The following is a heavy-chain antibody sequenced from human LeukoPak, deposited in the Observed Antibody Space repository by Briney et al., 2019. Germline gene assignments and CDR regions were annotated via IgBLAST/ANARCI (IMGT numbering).Heavy chain of an antibody. CDR3: AREGRPNAFDI. J-gene: IGHJ3*02. CDR1: GFTFSSYS. Sequence: PGGSLRLSCAASGFTFSSYSMNWVRQAPGKGLEWVANINQDGSGKYYVDSVRGRFTISRDDAKNSLSLQMNSLRAEDTAVYYCAREGRPNAFDIWGQGTMVTVSS. CDR2: INQDGSGK. V-gene: IGHV3-7*01.